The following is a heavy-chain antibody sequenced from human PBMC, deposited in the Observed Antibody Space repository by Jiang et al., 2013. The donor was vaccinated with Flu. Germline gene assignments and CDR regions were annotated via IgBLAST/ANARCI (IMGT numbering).Heavy chain of an antibody. D-gene: IGHD6-13*01. CDR1: GFTFDDYG. J-gene: IGHJ2*01. V-gene: IGHV3-49*03. CDR3: TRVAAAGHHYFDF. Sequence: VQLVESGGGLVQPGRSLRLSCTSSGFTFDDYGLTWFRQAPGKGLEWVAFIRGRLYGATTEYAASVKGRFTISRDDSKSIAYLQMNSLKAEDTAVYYCTRVAAAGHHYFDFWGRGTLVTVSS. CDR2: IRGRLYGATT.